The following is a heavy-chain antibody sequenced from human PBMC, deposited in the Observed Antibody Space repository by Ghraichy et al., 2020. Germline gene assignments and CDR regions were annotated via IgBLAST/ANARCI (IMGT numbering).Heavy chain of an antibody. D-gene: IGHD2/OR15-2a*01. CDR1: GFTFSTAW. J-gene: IGHJ5*02. Sequence: GGSLRLSCAASGFTFSTAWMSWVRQAPGKGLEWLGRIRSNADCGTTDYAATVKDRFFFSRDDSKDTLYLQMNSLKTEDTAIYYCTTLGLSDTWGQGTLVTVSS. V-gene: IGHV3-15*01. CDR3: TTLGLSDT. CDR2: IRSNADCGTT.